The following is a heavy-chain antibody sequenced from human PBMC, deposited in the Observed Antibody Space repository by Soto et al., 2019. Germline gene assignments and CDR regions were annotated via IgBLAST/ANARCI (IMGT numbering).Heavy chain of an antibody. D-gene: IGHD3-22*01. CDR1: GFTVSSNY. CDR3: ARDGPTSYYYDSSGGLDY. Sequence: EVQLVESGGGLVQPGGSLRLSCAASGFTVSSNYMSWVRRAPGKGLEWVSVIYSGGSTYYADSVKGRFTISRDNSKNTLYLQMNSLRAEDTAVYYCARDGPTSYYYDSSGGLDYWGQGTLVTVSS. CDR2: IYSGGST. J-gene: IGHJ4*02. V-gene: IGHV3-66*01.